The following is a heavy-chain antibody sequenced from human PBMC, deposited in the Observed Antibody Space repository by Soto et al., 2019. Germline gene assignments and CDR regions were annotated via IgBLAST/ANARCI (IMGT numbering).Heavy chain of an antibody. V-gene: IGHV3-23*01. D-gene: IGHD3-16*01. CDR2: ISGSGDST. Sequence: EVQLLESGGGLVQPGGSLRLSCAISGFTFSSYAMSWVRQAPGKGLEWVSDISGSGDSTHYADSVKGRFTISRDNSKNTLHLQMNSLRAEDTAIYYCAKSAYIGGWYFDLWGRGTLVTVSS. J-gene: IGHJ2*01. CDR3: AKSAYIGGWYFDL. CDR1: GFTFSSYA.